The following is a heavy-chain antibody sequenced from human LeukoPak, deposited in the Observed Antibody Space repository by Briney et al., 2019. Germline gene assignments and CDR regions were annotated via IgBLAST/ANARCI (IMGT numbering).Heavy chain of an antibody. V-gene: IGHV3-53*01. CDR2: IYSGGST. CDR3: TGDVYQH. Sequence: TGGSLRLSCAASGLTVNSKYMSWVRQAPGKGLEWVSIIYSGGSTNYADSVKGRFTISRDNSKNTVYLQMNSLRAEDTAVYHCTGDVYQHWGQGTLVTVSS. CDR1: GLTVNSKY. D-gene: IGHD1-14*01. J-gene: IGHJ1*01.